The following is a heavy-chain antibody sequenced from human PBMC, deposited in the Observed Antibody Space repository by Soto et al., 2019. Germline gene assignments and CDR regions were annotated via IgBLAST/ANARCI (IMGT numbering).Heavy chain of an antibody. V-gene: IGHV4-39*02. CDR2: NYYGEST. J-gene: IGHJ4*02. D-gene: IGHD2-21*01. CDR3: ARDYGGEIFDY. Sequence: QLQLQESGPGLVKPSETLSLTCTVSGGSISSSSYYWGWIRQPPGKGLEGIGCNYYGESTYYNPSLKSRVTISVDTSKNQFSLKLSSVTAADTAVYYCARDYGGEIFDYWGQGTLVTVSS. CDR1: GGSISSSSYY.